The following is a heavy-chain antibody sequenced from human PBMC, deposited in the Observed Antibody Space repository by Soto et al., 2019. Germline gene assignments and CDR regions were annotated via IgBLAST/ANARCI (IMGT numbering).Heavy chain of an antibody. V-gene: IGHV4-59*01. D-gene: IGHD3-10*01. Sequence: SETLSLTCTVSGGSISSYYWSWIRQPPGKGLEWIGYIYYSGSTNYNPSLKSRVTISVDTSTNQFSLKLSSVTAADTAVYYCARDRGITMVRGVTGAVFAFDIWGQGTMVTVS. CDR2: IYYSGST. J-gene: IGHJ3*02. CDR1: GGSISSYY. CDR3: ARDRGITMVRGVTGAVFAFDI.